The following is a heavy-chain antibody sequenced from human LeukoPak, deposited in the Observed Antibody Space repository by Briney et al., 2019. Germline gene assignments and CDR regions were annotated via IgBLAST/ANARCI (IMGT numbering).Heavy chain of an antibody. J-gene: IGHJ4*02. V-gene: IGHV3-66*01. Sequence: GGSLRLSCAVSGFTVSSNYTSWVRQAPGKGLEWVSVIYSGDSTYYAHSVSGRFTISRHNSKNTLYLQMNSLRAEDTAVYYCARDSNYAFDYWGQGTLVTVSS. CDR3: ARDSNYAFDY. D-gene: IGHD4-11*01. CDR1: GFTVSSNY. CDR2: IYSGDST.